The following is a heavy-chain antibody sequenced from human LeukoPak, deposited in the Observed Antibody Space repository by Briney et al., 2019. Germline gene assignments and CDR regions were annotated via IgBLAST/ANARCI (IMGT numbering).Heavy chain of an antibody. CDR2: ISAYNGDT. D-gene: IGHD5-12*01. CDR3: ARDPTNTSGYYAYFDY. Sequence: GASVKVSCKASGYTFRNYGITWVRQAPGRGLEWMGWISAYNGDTHYAQNLQGRVTMTTDTSTSTAYMELRSLRSDDTAVYYCARDPTNTSGYYAYFDYWGQGTLVTVSS. V-gene: IGHV1-18*01. J-gene: IGHJ4*02. CDR1: GYTFRNYG.